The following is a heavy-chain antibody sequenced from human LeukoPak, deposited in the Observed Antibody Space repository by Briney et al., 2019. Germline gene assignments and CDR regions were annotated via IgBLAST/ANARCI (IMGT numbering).Heavy chain of an antibody. Sequence: PSETLSLTCAVYGGSFRGYYWSWIRQPPGKGLEWIGEINHSGSTNYNPSLKSRVTISVDTSKNQFSLKLSSVTAADTAVYYCARENVDIVATIRVYYFDYWSQRTLVTVPS. CDR2: INHSGST. V-gene: IGHV4-34*01. CDR1: GGSFRGYY. D-gene: IGHD5-12*01. J-gene: IGHJ4*02. CDR3: ARENVDIVATIRVYYFDY.